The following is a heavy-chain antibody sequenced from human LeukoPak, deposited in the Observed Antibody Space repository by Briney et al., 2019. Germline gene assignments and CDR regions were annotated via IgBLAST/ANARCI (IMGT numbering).Heavy chain of an antibody. D-gene: IGHD3-3*01. CDR3: ARGAHYDFWSGDPTYYFDY. CDR2: ISAYNGNT. CDR1: GYTFTSYG. V-gene: IGHV1-18*01. J-gene: IGHJ4*02. Sequence: ASVKVSCKASGYTFTSYGISWVRQAPGQGLEWMGWISAYNGNTNYAQKLQGRVTMTTDTSTNTAYMELRSLRSDDTAVYYCARGAHYDFWSGDPTYYFDYWGQGTLVTVSS.